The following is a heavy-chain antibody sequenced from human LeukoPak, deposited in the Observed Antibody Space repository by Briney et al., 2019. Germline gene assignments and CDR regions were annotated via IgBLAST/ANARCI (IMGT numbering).Heavy chain of an antibody. CDR3: ARVEEYSSSN. CDR1: GGSISSSSYY. D-gene: IGHD6-6*01. J-gene: IGHJ4*02. CDR2: IYYSGST. V-gene: IGHV4-39*07. Sequence: SETLSLTCTVSGGSISSSSYYWGWIRQPPGKGLEWIGSIYYSGSTYYSPSLKSRVTISVDTSKNQFSLKLSSVTAADTAVYYCARVEEYSSSNWGQGTLVTVSS.